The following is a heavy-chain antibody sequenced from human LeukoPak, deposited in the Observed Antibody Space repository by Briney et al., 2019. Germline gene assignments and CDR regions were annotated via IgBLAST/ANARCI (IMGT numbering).Heavy chain of an antibody. Sequence: ASETLSLTCTVSGGSISSYYWSWIRQPPGKGLEWIAYISDIGSINYNPSLKSRVTISLDTSKNQFSLKLSAVTAADTAVYYCAGHHPRNTVDFWGQGTLVTVSS. D-gene: IGHD2/OR15-2a*01. V-gene: IGHV4-59*08. J-gene: IGHJ4*02. CDR1: GGSISSYY. CDR3: AGHHPRNTVDF. CDR2: ISDIGSI.